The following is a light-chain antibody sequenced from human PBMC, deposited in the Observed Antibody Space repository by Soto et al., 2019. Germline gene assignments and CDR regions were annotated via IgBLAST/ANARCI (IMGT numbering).Light chain of an antibody. CDR1: SSDVGDYNY. J-gene: IGLJ2*01. CDR3: SSYTSSSTLEI. V-gene: IGLV2-14*01. CDR2: DVS. Sequence: QSALTQPASVSGSPGQSITISCTGTSSDVGDYNYVSWYQQHPGKAPKLMTYDVSNRPSGVSNRFSGSKSGNTASLTISGLQAEDEADYYCSSYTSSSTLEIFGGGTKLTVL.